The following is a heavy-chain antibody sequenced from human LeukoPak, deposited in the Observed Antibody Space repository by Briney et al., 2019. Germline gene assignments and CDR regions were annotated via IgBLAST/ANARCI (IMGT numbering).Heavy chain of an antibody. J-gene: IGHJ4*02. V-gene: IGHV3-74*01. CDR2: INTDGTVT. Sequence: HWGSLRLSCAASGFTFSKYWMLWVRQAPGKGLESVSRINTDGTVTTYADSVKGRFTVSRDNADNTMFLQMNSVRDEDTAVYYCATKQWLAPPPDSWGQGTPVTVSS. CDR3: ATKQWLAPPPDS. CDR1: GFTFSKYW. D-gene: IGHD6-19*01.